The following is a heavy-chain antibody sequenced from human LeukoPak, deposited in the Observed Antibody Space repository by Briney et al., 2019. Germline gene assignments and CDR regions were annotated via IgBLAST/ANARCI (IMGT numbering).Heavy chain of an antibody. V-gene: IGHV4-34*01. J-gene: IGHJ4*02. CDR2: INHSGST. CDR1: GGSFSGYY. D-gene: IGHD6-13*01. Sequence: SETLSLTCAVYGGSFSGYYWSWIRQPPGKGLEWIGEINHSGSTNYNPSLKSRVTISVDTSKNQFSLKLTSVTAADTAVYYCARDKQQLSYWGQGTLVTVSS. CDR3: ARDKQQLSY.